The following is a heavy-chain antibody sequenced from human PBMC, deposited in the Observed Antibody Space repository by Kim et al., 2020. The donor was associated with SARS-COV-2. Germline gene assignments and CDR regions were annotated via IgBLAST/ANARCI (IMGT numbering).Heavy chain of an antibody. CDR1: GGSISSGGYY. J-gene: IGHJ5*02. Sequence: TLSLTCTVSGGSISSGGYYWSWIRQHPGKGLEWIGYIYYSGSTYYNPSLKSRVTISVDTSKNQFSLKLSSVTAADTAVYYCASVWGRSGGSVRWFDPWGQGTLVTVSS. CDR3: ASVWGRSGGSVRWFDP. CDR2: IYYSGST. D-gene: IGHD3-16*01. V-gene: IGHV4-31*03.